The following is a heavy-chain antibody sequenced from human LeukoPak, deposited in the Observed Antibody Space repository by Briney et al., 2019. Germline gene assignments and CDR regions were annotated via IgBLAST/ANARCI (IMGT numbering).Heavy chain of an antibody. CDR1: GGSFSGYY. CDR3: ARGRYDFWSGYSNYFDY. V-gene: IGHV4-34*01. CDR2: INHSGST. Sequence: SETLSLTCAVDGGSFSGYYWSWIRQPPGKGLEWIGEINHSGSTNYNPSLKSRVTISVDTSKNQFSLKLSSLTAADTAVYYCARGRYDFWSGYSNYFDYWGQGTLVTVSS. D-gene: IGHD3-3*01. J-gene: IGHJ4*02.